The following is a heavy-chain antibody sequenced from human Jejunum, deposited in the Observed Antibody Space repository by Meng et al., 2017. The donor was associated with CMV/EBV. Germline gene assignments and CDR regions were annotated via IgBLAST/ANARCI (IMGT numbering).Heavy chain of an antibody. CDR2: VYYSGST. V-gene: IGHV4-31*02. CDR1: GVSSSSAGYC. Sequence: SGVSSSSAGYCGTWIRHHPGKGLEWSGYVYYSGSTYYNPSLRSRVTISLDTSKNEFSLKLYSVIAADTALYYCARRVPGLHYFDYWGQGSLVTVSS. CDR3: ARRVPGLHYFDY. D-gene: IGHD5/OR15-5a*01. J-gene: IGHJ4*02.